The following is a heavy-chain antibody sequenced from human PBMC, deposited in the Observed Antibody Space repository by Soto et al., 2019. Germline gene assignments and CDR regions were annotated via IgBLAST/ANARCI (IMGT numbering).Heavy chain of an antibody. J-gene: IGHJ4*02. Sequence: EAQLVQSGGGLVQPGGSMRLSCAASGFTFSNYWMHWVRQAPGKGLVWVSGISGSGGSTYYADSVKGRFTISRDNSKNTLYLQMNSLRAEDTAVYYCAKARNYYDSSGYYQFDYWGQGTLVTVSS. V-gene: IGHV3-23*04. CDR3: AKARNYYDSSGYYQFDY. CDR2: ISGSGGST. CDR1: GFTFSNYW. D-gene: IGHD3-22*01.